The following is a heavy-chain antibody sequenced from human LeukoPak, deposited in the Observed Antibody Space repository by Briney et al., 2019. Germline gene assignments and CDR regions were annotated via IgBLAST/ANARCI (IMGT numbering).Heavy chain of an antibody. CDR1: GYTFTSYA. CDR3: ARWGKGTVTTHYYYGMDV. J-gene: IGHJ6*02. V-gene: IGHV1-3*01. Sequence: EASVKVSCKASGYTFTSYAMHWVRQAPGQRLEWMGWINAGNGNTKYSQKFQGRVTITRDTSASTAYMELSSLRSEDTAVYYCARWGKGTVTTHYYYGMDVWGQGTTVTVSS. D-gene: IGHD4-17*01. CDR2: INAGNGNT.